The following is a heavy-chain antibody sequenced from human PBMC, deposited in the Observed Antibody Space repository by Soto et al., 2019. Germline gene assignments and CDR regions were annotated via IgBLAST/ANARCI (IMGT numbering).Heavy chain of an antibody. J-gene: IGHJ4*02. Sequence: LRLSCAASGFTFSSYAMSWVRQAPGKGLEWVSAISGSGGSTYYADSVKGRFTISRDNSKNTLYLQMNSLRAEDTAVYYCAKERGSGSYSAPIDYWGQGTLVPSPQ. CDR1: GFTFSSYA. CDR3: AKERGSGSYSAPIDY. V-gene: IGHV3-23*01. CDR2: ISGSGGST. D-gene: IGHD1-26*01.